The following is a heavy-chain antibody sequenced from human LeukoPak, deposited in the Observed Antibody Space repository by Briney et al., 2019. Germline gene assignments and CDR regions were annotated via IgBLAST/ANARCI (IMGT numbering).Heavy chain of an antibody. Sequence: GGSLRLSCVASGFAVDNNYMSWVRRAPGKGLECVSVIYYNGSASYADSVKGRFTISRDNAKNSLYPQMNSLRAEDTAVYYCARDVTYYDFWSGYYSDYWGQGTLVTVSS. CDR1: GFAVDNNY. CDR2: IYYNGSA. J-gene: IGHJ4*02. V-gene: IGHV3-53*01. CDR3: ARDVTYYDFWSGYYSDY. D-gene: IGHD3-3*01.